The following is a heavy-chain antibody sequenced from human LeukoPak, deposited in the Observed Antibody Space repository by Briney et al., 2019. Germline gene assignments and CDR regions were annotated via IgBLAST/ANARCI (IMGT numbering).Heavy chain of an antibody. CDR1: GDSISSDY. CDR3: ARADRTYYYDSSGYYTHDAFDI. J-gene: IGHJ3*02. Sequence: PSETLSLTCAVSGDSISSDYWSWIRQPPGKGLEWIGYIYYSGSTNYNPSLKSRVTISVDTSKNQFSLKLSSVTAADTAVYYCARADRTYYYDSSGYYTHDAFDIWGQGTMVTVSS. D-gene: IGHD3-22*01. CDR2: IYYSGST. V-gene: IGHV4-59*01.